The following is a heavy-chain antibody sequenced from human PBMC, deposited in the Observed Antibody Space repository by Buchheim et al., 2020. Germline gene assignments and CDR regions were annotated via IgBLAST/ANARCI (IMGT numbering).Heavy chain of an antibody. D-gene: IGHD6-13*01. J-gene: IGHJ4*02. CDR2: ISSSSSTI. Sequence: EVQLVESGRGLVQPGGSLRLFCAASGFTFSSYSMNWVRQAPGKGLEWVSYISSSSSTIYYADSVKGRFTISRENAKNSMDLQMNSLRAEDTAVYYCAREGSSSWTTPLWYWGQGTL. V-gene: IGHV3-48*01. CDR3: AREGSSSWTTPLWY. CDR1: GFTFSSYS.